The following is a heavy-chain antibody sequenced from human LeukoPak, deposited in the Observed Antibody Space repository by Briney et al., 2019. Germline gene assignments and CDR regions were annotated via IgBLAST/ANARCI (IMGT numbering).Heavy chain of an antibody. Sequence: GGSLRLSCAASGFTFSNAWMSWVRQAPGKGLEWVGRIKSKTDGGTIDYAAPVKGRFTISRDDSENMLYLQMNSLKTEDTAVYYCAAGTGTSDFDYWGQGTLVSVSS. CDR1: GFTFSNAW. J-gene: IGHJ4*02. V-gene: IGHV3-15*01. D-gene: IGHD1-7*01. CDR3: AAGTGTSDFDY. CDR2: IKSKTDGGTI.